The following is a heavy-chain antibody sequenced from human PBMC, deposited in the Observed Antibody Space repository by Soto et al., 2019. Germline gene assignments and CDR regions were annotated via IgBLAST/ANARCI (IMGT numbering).Heavy chain of an antibody. CDR2: ISGTGYGT. CDR1: GFTFSNNA. Sequence: GGSLRLSCAASGFTFSNNAMNWVRQAPGKGLEGVSGISGTGYGTYYADSVKGRFTISRDSSNNTLYLQMNSLRGEDTAIYYCAKARQAQSHYYYGMDVWGQGTPVTVSS. J-gene: IGHJ6*02. D-gene: IGHD6-19*01. V-gene: IGHV3-23*01. CDR3: AKARQAQSHYYYGMDV.